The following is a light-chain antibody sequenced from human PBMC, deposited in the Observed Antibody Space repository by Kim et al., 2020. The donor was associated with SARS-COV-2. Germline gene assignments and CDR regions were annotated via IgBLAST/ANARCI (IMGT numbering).Light chain of an antibody. Sequence: QPVLTQSPSASASLGASVTLTCTLSSGYSNYEVDWYQQRPGQGPRFVMRVGTGEVVGSRGDGRPDRFSVLGSGLNPYLIIRNIQEEDDSAYFCWEDRGSGGKCVWVFGGGTQLTVL. CDR3: WEDRGSGGKCVWV. CDR1: SGYSNYE. J-gene: IGLJ3*02. V-gene: IGLV9-49*01. CDR2: VGTGEVVG.